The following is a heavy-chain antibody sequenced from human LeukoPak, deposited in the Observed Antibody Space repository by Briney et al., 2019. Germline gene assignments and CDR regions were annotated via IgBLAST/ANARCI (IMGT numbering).Heavy chain of an antibody. Sequence: SVKVSCKGSGGTFSSYAISWVRQAPGQGREWMGRVFPMLGMENYAQKCQGGVTLSAEKSLRTAYMELGSLRAEDTAVYYSATTYCSGRSCYPNYYYYYGMDVWGQGTTVTVSS. CDR3: ATTYCSGRSCYPNYYYYYGMDV. J-gene: IGHJ6*02. CDR1: GGTFSSYA. V-gene: IGHV1-69*04. D-gene: IGHD2-15*01. CDR2: VFPMLGME.